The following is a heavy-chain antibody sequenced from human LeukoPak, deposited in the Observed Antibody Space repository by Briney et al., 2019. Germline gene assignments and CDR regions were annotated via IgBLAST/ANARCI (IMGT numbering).Heavy chain of an antibody. J-gene: IGHJ3*02. CDR3: ARDWSYYDSSGYFLGAFDI. Sequence: SETLSLTCTVSGGSISSYYWSWSRQPPGKGLEGIGYIYYSGSTNYNPSLQSRLTISVDTSKNQFSLKLSSVTAADTAVYYCARDWSYYDSSGYFLGAFDIWGQGTMVTVSS. CDR2: IYYSGST. CDR1: GGSISSYY. D-gene: IGHD3-22*01. V-gene: IGHV4-59*12.